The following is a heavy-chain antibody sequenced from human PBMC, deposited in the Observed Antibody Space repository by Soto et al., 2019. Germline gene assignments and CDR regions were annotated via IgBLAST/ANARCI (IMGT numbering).Heavy chain of an antibody. CDR2: IIPIFGTA. Sequence: ASVKVSCKASGGTFSSYAISWVRQAPGQGLEWMGGIIPIFGTANYAQKFQGRVTITADESTSTAYMELSSLRSEDTAVYYCARDRYYDSSGSLVYWGQGTLVTVSS. J-gene: IGHJ4*02. V-gene: IGHV1-69*13. D-gene: IGHD3-22*01. CDR1: GGTFSSYA. CDR3: ARDRYYDSSGSLVY.